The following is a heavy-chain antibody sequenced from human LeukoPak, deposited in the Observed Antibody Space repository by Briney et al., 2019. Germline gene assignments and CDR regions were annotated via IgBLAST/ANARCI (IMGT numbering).Heavy chain of an antibody. CDR2: ISGSGGST. J-gene: IGHJ5*02. CDR1: GFTLSSYA. D-gene: IGHD6-13*01. CDR3: AKDYGAFRGAAGVRWFDH. V-gene: IGHV3-23*01. Sequence: GGCLRLSCAASGFTLSSYAMSWVRQAPGQGLESVSAISGSGGSTYYAASVKGRFTISRDNSKHTMYLQMNSLRAEPTALYYIAKDYGAFRGAAGVRWFDHWGQGTLVTVSS.